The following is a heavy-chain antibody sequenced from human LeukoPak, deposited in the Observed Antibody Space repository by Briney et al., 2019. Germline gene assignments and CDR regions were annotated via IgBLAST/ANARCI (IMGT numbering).Heavy chain of an antibody. D-gene: IGHD5-18*01. CDR3: ARSPGGYSYDDAFDI. CDR2: IYYSGSI. Sequence: SETLSLTCTVSGGSISSGDYYWSWIRQPPGKGLEWIGYIYYSGSIYYNPSLKSRVTISVDTSKNQFSLKLSSVTAADTAVYYCARSPGGYSYDDAFDIWGQGTMVTVSS. CDR1: GGSISSGDYY. J-gene: IGHJ3*02. V-gene: IGHV4-30-4*01.